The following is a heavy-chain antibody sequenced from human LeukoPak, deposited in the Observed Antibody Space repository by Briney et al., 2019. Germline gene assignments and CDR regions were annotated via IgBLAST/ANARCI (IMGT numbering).Heavy chain of an antibody. J-gene: IGHJ4*02. CDR1: GYTYTSYA. CDR3: ARDQFRYSSGWYRSSGY. Sequence: ASVKVSCKASGYTYTSYAMNWVRQAPGQGLEWMGWINTNTGNPTYAQGFTGRFVFSLDTSVSTAYLQISSLKAEDTAVYYCARDQFRYSSGWYRSSGYWGQGTLVTVSS. CDR2: INTNTGNP. V-gene: IGHV7-4-1*02. D-gene: IGHD6-19*01.